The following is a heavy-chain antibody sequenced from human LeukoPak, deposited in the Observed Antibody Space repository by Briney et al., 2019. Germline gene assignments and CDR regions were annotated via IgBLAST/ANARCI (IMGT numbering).Heavy chain of an antibody. J-gene: IGHJ4*02. D-gene: IGHD3-22*01. CDR1: GGTFISYA. V-gene: IGHV1-69*01. CDR3: ARDYNDSSGYPPS. CDR2: IIPIFGTA. Sequence: GASVKVSCKASGGTFISYAISWVRQAPGQGLEWMGGIIPIFGTANYAQKFQGRVTITADESTSTAYMELSSLRSEDTAVYYCARDYNDSSGYPPSWGQGTLVTVSS.